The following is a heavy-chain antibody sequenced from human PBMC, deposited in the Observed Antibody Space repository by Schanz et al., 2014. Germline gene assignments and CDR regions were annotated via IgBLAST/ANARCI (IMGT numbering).Heavy chain of an antibody. V-gene: IGHV3-11*01. D-gene: IGHD1-1*01. CDR3: VRDAYLQIRGTVFDS. Sequence: VQLVESGGELVQPGGSLRLSCAASGFTFSDHYMAWIRQAPGKGLEWVSIISNTGTFIYYADSVRGRFVISRDNAKSSLFLQMKGLRAEDTAVYYCVRDAYLQIRGTVFDSWGPGNLVTVSS. J-gene: IGHJ4*02. CDR1: GFTFSDHY. CDR2: ISNTGTFI.